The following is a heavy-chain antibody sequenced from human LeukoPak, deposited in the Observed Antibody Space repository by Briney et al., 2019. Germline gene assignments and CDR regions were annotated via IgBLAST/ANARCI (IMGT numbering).Heavy chain of an antibody. J-gene: IGHJ5*02. CDR1: GITFRSFA. CDR3: ARAGAPHYDFWSGYWFDP. D-gene: IGHD3-3*01. CDR2: ISDTT. Sequence: GGSLRLSCAASGITFRSFALSWVRQAPGKGLEWVSTISDTTYYADSVRGRFTISRDDSKNTLYLQMNSLRAEDTAVYYCARAGAPHYDFWSGYWFDPWGQGTLVTVSS. V-gene: IGHV3-23*01.